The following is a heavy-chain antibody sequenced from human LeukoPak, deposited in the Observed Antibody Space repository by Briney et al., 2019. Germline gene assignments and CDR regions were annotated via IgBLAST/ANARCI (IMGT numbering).Heavy chain of an antibody. D-gene: IGHD3-10*01. V-gene: IGHV4-31*03. Sequence: SETLSLTCTVSGGSISSSVYYWSWIRQHPGKGLEWIGYIYYSGSTYYNPSLKSRVTISVDTSKNQFSLKLSSVTAADTAVYYCARVKTYGSGSDFDYWGQGTLVTVSS. CDR1: GGSISSSVYY. CDR2: IYYSGST. J-gene: IGHJ4*02. CDR3: ARVKTYGSGSDFDY.